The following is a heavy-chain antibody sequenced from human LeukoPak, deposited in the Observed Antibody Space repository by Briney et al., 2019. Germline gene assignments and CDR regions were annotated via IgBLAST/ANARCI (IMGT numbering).Heavy chain of an antibody. CDR3: TRSSGYYYYYFDY. V-gene: IGHV3-30*02. CDR1: GFTFSNYG. D-gene: IGHD3-22*01. Sequence: PGGSLRLSCATSGFTFSNYGIHWVRQAPGKGLEWVAFIRYDGTNKYYADSVKGRFTISRDNSKNTLYLQMNSLRAEDTAVYYCTRSSGYYYYYFDYWGQGTLVTVSS. J-gene: IGHJ4*02. CDR2: IRYDGTNK.